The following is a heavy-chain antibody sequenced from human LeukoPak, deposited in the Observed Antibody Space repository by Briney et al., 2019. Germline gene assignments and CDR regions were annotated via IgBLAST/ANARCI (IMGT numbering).Heavy chain of an antibody. Sequence: GGSLRLSCAASGFTFSSYEMNWVRQAPGKGLEWVSYISSSGSTIYYADSVKGRFTISRDNAKNSLYLQMNSLRAEDTAVYYCARVVALVGAEFDYWGQGTLVTVSS. D-gene: IGHD1-26*01. V-gene: IGHV3-48*03. CDR2: ISSSGSTI. CDR3: ARVVALVGAEFDY. CDR1: GFTFSSYE. J-gene: IGHJ4*02.